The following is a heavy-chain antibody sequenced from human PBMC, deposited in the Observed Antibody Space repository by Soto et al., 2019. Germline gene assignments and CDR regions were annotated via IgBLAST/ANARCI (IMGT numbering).Heavy chain of an antibody. CDR3: ARRLSQVRGVGAFDI. CDR1: GGSISSYY. J-gene: IGHJ3*02. CDR2: IYYSGST. Sequence: SETLSLTCTVSGGSISSYYWSWIRQPPGKGLEWIGYIYYSGSTNYNPSLKSRVTISVDTSKNQFSLKLSSVTAADTAVYYCARRLSQVRGVGAFDIWGQGTMVPVSS. D-gene: IGHD3-10*01. V-gene: IGHV4-59*08.